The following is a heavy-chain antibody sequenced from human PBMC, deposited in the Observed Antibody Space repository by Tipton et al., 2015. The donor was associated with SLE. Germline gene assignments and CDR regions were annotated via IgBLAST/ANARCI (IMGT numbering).Heavy chain of an antibody. J-gene: IGHJ4*02. CDR3: ARDVYGYWSDYNQGFDY. CDR1: GFNFRDYY. V-gene: IGHV3-11*04. D-gene: IGHD3-3*01. Sequence: SLRLSCAASGFNFRDYYMTWIRQAPGKGLEWVSYISGSGSTIFYADSVKDRFTISRDNTKNLVYLQMKSLRADDTAVYYCARDVYGYWSDYNQGFDYWGQGTLVTVSS. CDR2: ISGSGSTI.